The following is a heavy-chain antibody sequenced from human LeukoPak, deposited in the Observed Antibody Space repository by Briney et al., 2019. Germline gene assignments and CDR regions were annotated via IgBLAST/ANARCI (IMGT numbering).Heavy chain of an antibody. J-gene: IGHJ4*02. D-gene: IGHD4-23*01. Sequence: SETLSLTCTVSGGSISSSSYYWGWIRQPPGKGLEWIGSISYSGSTYYNPSLKSRVTISVDTSKNQFSLKLSSVTAADTAVYYCARHYLGGNCPDYFNSWGQGALVTVSS. CDR1: GGSISSSSYY. CDR3: ARHYLGGNCPDYFNS. CDR2: ISYSGST. V-gene: IGHV4-39*01.